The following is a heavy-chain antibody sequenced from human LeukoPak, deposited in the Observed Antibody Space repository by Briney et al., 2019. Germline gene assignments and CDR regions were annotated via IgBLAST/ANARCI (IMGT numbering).Heavy chain of an antibody. D-gene: IGHD1-26*01. J-gene: IGHJ3*02. CDR2: IYYSGST. V-gene: IGHV4-59*01. Sequence: PSETLSLTCSVSGGSISSYYWSWIRQPPGKGLEWIGYIYYSGSTNYNPSLKSRVTISVDTSKNQFSLKLRSVTAADTAVYYCARDGSYGAFDIWGQGTMVTGSS. CDR3: ARDGSYGAFDI. CDR1: GGSISSYY.